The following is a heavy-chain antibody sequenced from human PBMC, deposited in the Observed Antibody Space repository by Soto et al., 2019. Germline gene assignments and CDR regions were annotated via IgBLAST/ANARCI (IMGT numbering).Heavy chain of an antibody. CDR1: GFTFSSYA. V-gene: IGHV3-23*01. J-gene: IGHJ4*02. Sequence: GFLRLSCAASGFTFSSYAMSWVRQAPGKGLEWVSAISGGGGSTYYADSVKGRLTISRDNSKNTLYLQMISLRAEDTAVYYCAKDQAVAGPAGFDYWGQGTLVTVS. D-gene: IGHD6-19*01. CDR2: ISGGGGST. CDR3: AKDQAVAGPAGFDY.